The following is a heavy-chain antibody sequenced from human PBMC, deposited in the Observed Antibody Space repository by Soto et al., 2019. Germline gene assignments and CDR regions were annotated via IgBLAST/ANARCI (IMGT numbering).Heavy chain of an antibody. Sequence: PSETLSLTCSVSGGSMRDYYLSWIRQSPGKGPEWIGYSYYSGNTNYNPSLKSRVTISVDMPKSLFSLKLNSVTAADTAVYYCARQLGLWQPLDYWGRGTLVTVSS. D-gene: IGHD1-1*01. CDR3: ARQLGLWQPLDY. CDR2: SYYSGNT. J-gene: IGHJ4*02. V-gene: IGHV4-59*01. CDR1: GGSMRDYY.